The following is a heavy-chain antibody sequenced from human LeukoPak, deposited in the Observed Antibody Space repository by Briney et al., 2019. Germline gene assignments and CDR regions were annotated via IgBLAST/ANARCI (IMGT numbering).Heavy chain of an antibody. Sequence: GGSLRLSCAASGFTFSSYSMNWVRQAPGKGLEWVSSISSSSSYLYYADSVKGRFTISRDNAKNSLYLQMNSLRAEDTAVYYCAREGSMDVWGQGTTVTVSS. CDR2: ISSSSSYL. J-gene: IGHJ6*02. V-gene: IGHV3-21*01. CDR3: AREGSMDV. CDR1: GFTFSSYS.